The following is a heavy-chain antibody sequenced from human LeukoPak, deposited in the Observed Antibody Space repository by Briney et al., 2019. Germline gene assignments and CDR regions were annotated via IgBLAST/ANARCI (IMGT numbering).Heavy chain of an antibody. CDR1: GGSISSYY. CDR3: ARDRGVRGVRWFDP. CDR2: IYTSGST. Sequence: PSETLSLTCTVSGGSISSYYWSWIRQPPGKGLEWIGRIYTSGSTNYNPSLKSRVTISVDTSKNQFSLKLSSVTAADTAVYYCARDRGVRGVRWFDPWGQGTLVTVSS. D-gene: IGHD3-10*01. J-gene: IGHJ5*02. V-gene: IGHV4-4*08.